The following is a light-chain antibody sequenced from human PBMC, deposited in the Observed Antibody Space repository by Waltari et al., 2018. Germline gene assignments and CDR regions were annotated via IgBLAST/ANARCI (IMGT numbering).Light chain of an antibody. Sequence: QSALTQPPSASGSPGQSVTISCTGTSRDVGAYDRVSWYQQPPGKAPKLLIYEVRKRPSGVPGRFSGSRSGNTASLTVSGLQAEDEADYYCTSDAEGNNFYVFGTGTKVTVL. V-gene: IGLV2-8*01. CDR2: EVR. J-gene: IGLJ1*01. CDR3: TSDAEGNNFYV. CDR1: SRDVGAYDR.